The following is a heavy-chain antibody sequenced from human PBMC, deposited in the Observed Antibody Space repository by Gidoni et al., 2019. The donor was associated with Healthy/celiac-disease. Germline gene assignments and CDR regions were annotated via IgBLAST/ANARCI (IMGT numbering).Heavy chain of an antibody. J-gene: IGHJ3*02. CDR3: ARIKTPSSSWLIDI. CDR1: GFSLSNARMG. V-gene: IGHV2-26*01. D-gene: IGHD6-13*01. CDR2: IFSNDEK. Sequence: QVTLKESGPVLVKPTETLTLSCTVSGFSLSNARMGVSWIRQPPGKALEWLAHIFSNDEKSYSTSRKRRLTISKDTSKCQVVLTMTNMDPVDTATYYWARIKTPSSSWLIDIWGQGTMVTVSS.